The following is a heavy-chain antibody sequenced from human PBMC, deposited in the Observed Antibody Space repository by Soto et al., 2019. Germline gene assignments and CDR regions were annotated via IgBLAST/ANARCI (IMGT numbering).Heavy chain of an antibody. Sequence: QVQLVQSGAEVKKPRASVKVSFKASGYTLSRSGISWVRRARGQVLEWMGWISAYNGNTNYAQKLQGRVTMTTDTSTSTAYMELRSLRSDYTAVYYCARERGYGAYDSGYWGQGTLVTVSS. CDR1: GYTLSRSG. CDR3: ARERGYGAYDSGY. V-gene: IGHV1-18*01. CDR2: ISAYNGNT. J-gene: IGHJ4*02. D-gene: IGHD3-3*01.